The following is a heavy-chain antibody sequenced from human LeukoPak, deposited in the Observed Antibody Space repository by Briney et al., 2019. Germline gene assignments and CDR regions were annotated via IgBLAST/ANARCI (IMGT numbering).Heavy chain of an antibody. CDR2: ISTSGSTK. Sequence: GGSLRLSCSASRFPFSSYEMNWVRQAPGKGLEWVSYISTSGSTKYYADSVKGRFTISRDNAKNSLYLQMNSLRAEDTAVYYCARGGSGYSYGKIDSWGQGILVTVSS. J-gene: IGHJ4*02. V-gene: IGHV3-48*03. CDR3: ARGGSGYSYGKIDS. CDR1: RFPFSSYE. D-gene: IGHD5-18*01.